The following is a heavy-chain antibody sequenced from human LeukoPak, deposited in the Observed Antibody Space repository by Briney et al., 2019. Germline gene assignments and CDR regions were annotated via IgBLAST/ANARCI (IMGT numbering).Heavy chain of an antibody. CDR3: ARSIMITFGGVIVTQEGFDY. CDR2: IYYSGST. D-gene: IGHD3-16*02. Sequence: SETLSLTCTVSGGSISSSSYYWGWIRQPPGKGLEWTGSIYYSGSTYYNPSLKSRVTISVDTSKNQFSLKLSSVTAADAAVYYCARSIMITFGGVIVTQEGFDYWGQGTLVTVSS. CDR1: GGSISSSSYY. V-gene: IGHV4-39*01. J-gene: IGHJ4*02.